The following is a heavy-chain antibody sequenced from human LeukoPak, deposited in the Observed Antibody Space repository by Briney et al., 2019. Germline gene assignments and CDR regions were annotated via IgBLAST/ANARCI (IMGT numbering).Heavy chain of an antibody. V-gene: IGHV4-59*01. J-gene: IGHJ4*02. Sequence: SETLSLTCTVSGGSISSYYWSWIRQPPERGLQWIGYIYYSGSTNYNPSLKSRVTISVDTSKNQFSLKLRSVTAADTAVYYCARGKSIAARYFDYWGQGALVTVSS. CDR2: IYYSGST. CDR1: GGSISSYY. CDR3: ARGKSIAARYFDY. D-gene: IGHD6-6*01.